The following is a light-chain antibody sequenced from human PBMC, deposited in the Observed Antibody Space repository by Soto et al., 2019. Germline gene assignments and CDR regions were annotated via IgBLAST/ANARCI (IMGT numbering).Light chain of an antibody. CDR1: SSNIGSNT. J-gene: IGLJ2*01. Sequence: QPVLTQPPSASGTPGQRVTISCSGSSSNIGSNTVNWYQQLPGTAPKVLIYSNNERPSGVPHRFSGSKTGTSASLAISGLQSEDEADYHCAAWDDSLNGVVFGGGTKVTVL. CDR2: SNN. V-gene: IGLV1-44*01. CDR3: AAWDDSLNGVV.